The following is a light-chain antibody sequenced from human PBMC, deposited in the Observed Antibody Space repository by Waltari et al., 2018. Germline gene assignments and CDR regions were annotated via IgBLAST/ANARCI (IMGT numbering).Light chain of an antibody. J-gene: IGLJ3*02. CDR1: SGYSTYI. V-gene: IGLV4-60*03. Sequence: GSSVKLTCTLASGYSTYIIAWHQQQAGKDPRYLMKLEDSGNYNKGSGLPDRFSGSSSGADRYLAIFNLQSEDEADYYCETWDSNTRVVGGGTKLTVL. CDR2: LEDSGNY. CDR3: ETWDSNTRV.